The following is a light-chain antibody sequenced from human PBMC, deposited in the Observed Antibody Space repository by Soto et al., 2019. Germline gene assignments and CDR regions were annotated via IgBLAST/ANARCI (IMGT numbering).Light chain of an antibody. CDR2: GAS. CDR1: ESVSSK. Sequence: EIVMTQSPATLSVSPGERATLSCRASESVSSKLAWYQQKPGQAPRLLIYGASTRATGIPARFSGSGSGTEFTLTISGLQSEDFAVYYCQQYNNWPPITFGQGTRLDIK. J-gene: IGKJ5*01. CDR3: QQYNNWPPIT. V-gene: IGKV3-15*01.